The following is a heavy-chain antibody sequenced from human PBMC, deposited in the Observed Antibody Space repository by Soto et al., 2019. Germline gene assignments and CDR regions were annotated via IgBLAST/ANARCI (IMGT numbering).Heavy chain of an antibody. V-gene: IGHV4-59*01. J-gene: IGHJ4*02. CDR2: IYYSGST. CDR3: AREQLGSY. D-gene: IGHD6-13*01. Sequence: QVQLQESGPGLVKPSETLSLTCTVSGGSISSYYWSWIRQPPGKGLEWIGYIYYSGSTNYNPSLKIQVTISVDTSKNQFSLKLSSVTAADTAVYYCAREQLGSYWGQGTLVTVSS. CDR1: GGSISSYY.